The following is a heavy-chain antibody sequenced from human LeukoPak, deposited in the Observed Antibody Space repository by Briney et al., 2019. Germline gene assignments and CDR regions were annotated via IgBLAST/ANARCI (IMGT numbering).Heavy chain of an antibody. V-gene: IGHV3-23*01. Sequence: GGSLRLSCAASGFTFSSYAISWVRQAPGKGLEWVSAISGSGDNTYYADSVKGRFTISRDNSQNTLYLQMNSLRAEDTAVYYCANSIAVAGLFDYWGQGTLVTVSS. J-gene: IGHJ4*02. D-gene: IGHD6-19*01. CDR3: ANSIAVAGLFDY. CDR2: ISGSGDNT. CDR1: GFTFSSYA.